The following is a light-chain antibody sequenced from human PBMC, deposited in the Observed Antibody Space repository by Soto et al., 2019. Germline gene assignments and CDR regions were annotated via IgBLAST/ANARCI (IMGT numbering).Light chain of an antibody. CDR1: QSIGSW. CDR3: QQYNSYSS. V-gene: IGKV1-5*03. CDR2: KAS. J-gene: IGKJ1*01. Sequence: DIQMTQSPSTLSASVGDRVTINCRASQSIGSWLAWFQQKPGKAPKVLIYKASSLESGVPSRFSGSGSGTEFTLTISSLQPDDFATYYCQQYNSYSSFGQGTKVEIK.